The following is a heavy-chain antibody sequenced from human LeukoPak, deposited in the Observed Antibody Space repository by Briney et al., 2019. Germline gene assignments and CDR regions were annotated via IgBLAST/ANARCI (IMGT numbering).Heavy chain of an antibody. D-gene: IGHD6-19*01. CDR1: GKPLSELA. Sequence: ASVKVSCKVSGKPLSELAVHWVRQSPTQGLEWMGGFDPEDAETDYTQKFQGRITMTEDKSTDTAYMELSGLRSEDSAVYFCSAFARGFNRGIPVAGYFNFWGQGTLVTVSS. CDR3: SAFARGFNRGIPVAGYFNF. J-gene: IGHJ4*02. V-gene: IGHV1-24*01. CDR2: FDPEDAET.